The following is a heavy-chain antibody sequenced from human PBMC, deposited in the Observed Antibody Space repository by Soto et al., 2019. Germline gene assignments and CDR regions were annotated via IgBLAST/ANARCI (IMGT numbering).Heavy chain of an antibody. V-gene: IGHV3-21*01. J-gene: IGHJ6*02. Sequence: PGGSLRLSCAASGFTFSSYSMNWVRQAPGKGLEWVSSISSSSSYIYYADSVKGRFTISRDNAKNSLYLQMNSLRAEDTAVYYCASILTGTTKYYGMDVWGQGTTVTVSS. D-gene: IGHD1-7*01. CDR1: GFTFSSYS. CDR3: ASILTGTTKYYGMDV. CDR2: ISSSSSYI.